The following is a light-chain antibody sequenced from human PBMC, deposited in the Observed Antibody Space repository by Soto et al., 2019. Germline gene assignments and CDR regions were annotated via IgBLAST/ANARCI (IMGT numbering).Light chain of an antibody. V-gene: IGKV1-5*01. Sequence: DIQMTQSPSTLSASVGDKVTITCRASQSLGNWLDWYQQEPGKAPSLLIYDVSTLQSGVPSRFSGSGSGTEFTLTITGLQPADFATYFCQQYTPDSPWAFGQGTKVEFK. CDR1: QSLGNW. J-gene: IGKJ1*01. CDR3: QQYTPDSPWA. CDR2: DVS.